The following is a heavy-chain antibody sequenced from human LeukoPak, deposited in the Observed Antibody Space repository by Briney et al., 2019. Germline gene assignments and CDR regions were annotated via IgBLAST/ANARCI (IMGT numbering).Heavy chain of an antibody. V-gene: IGHV3-33*08. CDR1: GFTFSSYG. D-gene: IGHD2-15*01. J-gene: IGHJ4*02. CDR3: ARDQCSGGSCYSFDY. CDR2: IWYDGSNK. Sequence: GGYLRLSCAASGFTFSSYGMHWVRQAPGKGLEWLAVIWYDGSNKYYADSVKGRFTISRDNSKNTLYLQMNSLRAEDTAVYYCARDQCSGGSCYSFDYWGQGTLVTVSS.